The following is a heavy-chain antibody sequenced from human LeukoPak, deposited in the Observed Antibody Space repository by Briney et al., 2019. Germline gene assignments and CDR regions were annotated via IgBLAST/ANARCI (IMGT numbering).Heavy chain of an antibody. CDR3: ARGEKYCSSTSGSAGGAYYFDY. CDR2: IYYSGST. CDR1: GGSISSGDYY. V-gene: IGHV4-30-4*01. J-gene: IGHJ4*02. Sequence: SETLSLTCTVSGGSISSGDYYWSWIRQPRGKGLEWIGYIYYSGSTYYNPSLKSRVTISVDTSKNQFSLKLSSVTAADTAVYYCARGEKYCSSTSGSAGGAYYFDYWCQGTLVTVSS. D-gene: IGHD2-2*01.